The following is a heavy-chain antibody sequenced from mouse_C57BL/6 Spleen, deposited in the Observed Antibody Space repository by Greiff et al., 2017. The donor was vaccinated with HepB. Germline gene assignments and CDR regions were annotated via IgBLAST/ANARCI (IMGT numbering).Heavy chain of an antibody. J-gene: IGHJ2*01. CDR3: ARFEDYDLDY. CDR1: GYAFSSSW. V-gene: IGHV1-82*01. D-gene: IGHD2-4*01. CDR2: IYPGDGDT. Sequence: VQLQQSGPELVKPGASVKISCKASGYAFSSSWMNWVKQRPGKGLEWIGRIYPGDGDTNYNGKFKGKATLTADKSSSTAYMQLSSLTSEDSAVYFCARFEDYDLDYWGQGTTLTVSS.